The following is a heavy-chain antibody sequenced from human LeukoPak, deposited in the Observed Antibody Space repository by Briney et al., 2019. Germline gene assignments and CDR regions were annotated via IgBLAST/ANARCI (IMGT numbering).Heavy chain of an antibody. CDR1: GGSLSSYY. V-gene: IGHV4-34*03. CDR3: PGESGTTGEVKFDP. CDR2: INHSGST. J-gene: IGHJ5*02. D-gene: IGHD1-7*01. Sequence: SETLSLTCTVSGGSLSSYYWSWIRQPPGKGLEWIGEINHSGSTNYNPSLRSRVTISVDTSKNHFSLKLRSVTLTDTALNSFPGESGTTGEVKFDPWGQGTLVTVSS.